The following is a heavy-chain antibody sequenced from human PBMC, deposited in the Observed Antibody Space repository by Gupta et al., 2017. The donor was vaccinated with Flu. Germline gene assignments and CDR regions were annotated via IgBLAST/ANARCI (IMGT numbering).Heavy chain of an antibody. D-gene: IGHD1-26*01. V-gene: IGHV3-7*01. Sequence: EVQLVESGGGLVQPGGSLRLSCGASGFSFSNYWMSWVRQAPGKGLEWVANINRDGSGKFYVDSVEGRLTVSRDNAKNSLYLQMNSLRAEDTAVYYCVRDITLAGAIYYFDYWGQGTLVTVSS. CDR1: GFSFSNYW. CDR2: INRDGSGK. CDR3: VRDITLAGAIYYFDY. J-gene: IGHJ4*02.